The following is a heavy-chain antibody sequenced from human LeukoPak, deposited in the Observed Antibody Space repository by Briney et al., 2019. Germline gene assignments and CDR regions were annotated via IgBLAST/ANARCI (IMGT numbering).Heavy chain of an antibody. CDR2: INPNSGGT. J-gene: IGHJ4*02. CDR3: ARGLGSYSSSWYDY. V-gene: IGHV1-2*02. Sequence: ASVKVSCKTSGYTFTGYYLHWVRQAPGQGLEWMGWINPNSGGTNYAQKFQGRVTMTRDTSFSTAYMELSRLRSDDSAVYYCARGLGSYSSSWYDYWGQGTLVTVSS. D-gene: IGHD6-13*01. CDR1: GYTFTGYY.